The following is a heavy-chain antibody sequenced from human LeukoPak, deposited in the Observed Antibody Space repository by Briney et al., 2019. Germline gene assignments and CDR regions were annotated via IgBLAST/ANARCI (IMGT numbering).Heavy chain of an antibody. CDR1: GFTFSSYS. V-gene: IGHV3-21*01. CDR3: ARDVPIVRFDR. J-gene: IGHJ5*02. Sequence: GGSLRLSCAASGFTFSSYSMNWVRQAPGKGLEWVSSISGSSSYIYYADSVKGRFTISRDNAKNSLYLQMNSLRPEDTAVYYCARDVPIVRFDRWGQGTLVTVSS. CDR2: ISGSSSYI. D-gene: IGHD1-26*01.